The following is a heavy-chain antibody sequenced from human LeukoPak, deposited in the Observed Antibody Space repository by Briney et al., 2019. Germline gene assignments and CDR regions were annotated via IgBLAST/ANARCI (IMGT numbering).Heavy chain of an antibody. D-gene: IGHD6-13*01. J-gene: IGHJ6*03. Sequence: SETLSLTCTVSGGSISSYYWSWIRQPPGKGLEWIGYIYYSGSTNYNPSLKSRVTISVDTSKNQFSLKLSSVTAADTAVYYCARAYSSSGLYYYMDVWGKGTTVTVSS. CDR2: IYYSGST. CDR1: GGSISSYY. CDR3: ARAYSSSGLYYYMDV. V-gene: IGHV4-59*12.